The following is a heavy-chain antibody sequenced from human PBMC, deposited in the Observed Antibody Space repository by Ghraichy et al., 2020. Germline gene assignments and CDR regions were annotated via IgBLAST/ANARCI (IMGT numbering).Heavy chain of an antibody. J-gene: IGHJ4*02. Sequence: SETLSLTCAVYGGSFSGYYWSWIRQPPGKGLEWIGEINHSGSTNYNPSLKSRVNISVDTSKNQFSLKLSSVTAADTAVYYCARVRYYGSGRIDYWGQGTLVTVSS. CDR1: GGSFSGYY. D-gene: IGHD3-10*01. CDR3: ARVRYYGSGRIDY. V-gene: IGHV4-34*01. CDR2: INHSGST.